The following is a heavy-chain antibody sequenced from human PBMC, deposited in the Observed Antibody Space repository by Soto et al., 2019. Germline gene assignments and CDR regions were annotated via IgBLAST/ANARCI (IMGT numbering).Heavy chain of an antibody. V-gene: IGHV4-34*01. J-gene: IGHJ3*02. CDR1: GGSFSGYY. CDR3: ARTTVVTPSAFDI. Sequence: QVQLQQWRAGLLKPSETLSLTCAVYGGSFSGYYWSWIRQPPGKGLEWIGEINHSGSTNYNPSLKSRVTISVDTSKNQFSLKLSSVTAADTAVYYCARTTVVTPSAFDIWGQGTMVTVSS. D-gene: IGHD4-17*01. CDR2: INHSGST.